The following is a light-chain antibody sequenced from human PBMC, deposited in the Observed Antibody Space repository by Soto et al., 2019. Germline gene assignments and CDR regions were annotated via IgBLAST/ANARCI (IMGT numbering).Light chain of an antibody. CDR1: QSISSW. Sequence: DIQMTQSPSTLSASVGDRVTITCRASQSISSWLAWYQQKPGKAPKLLIYKASSLESGVPSRFSGSGSGTEFTLTISSLQPDDFATYYCQQYNSYSGYTFGQGTKLAIK. CDR3: QQYNSYSGYT. CDR2: KAS. J-gene: IGKJ2*01. V-gene: IGKV1-5*03.